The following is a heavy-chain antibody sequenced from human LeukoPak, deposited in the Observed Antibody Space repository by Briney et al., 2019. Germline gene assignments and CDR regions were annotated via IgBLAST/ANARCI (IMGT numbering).Heavy chain of an antibody. CDR2: SSSSISDI. Sequence: GGSLRLSCAASGFTFSSYSMNWVRQAPGKGLEWVSSSSSSISDIYYADSVNGRFTISRDTAKNSMYLQMNSLRAEDTAVYYCARSAAGYGLNWFDPWGQGTLVTVSS. V-gene: IGHV3-21*01. D-gene: IGHD6-13*01. J-gene: IGHJ5*02. CDR3: ARSAAGYGLNWFDP. CDR1: GFTFSSYS.